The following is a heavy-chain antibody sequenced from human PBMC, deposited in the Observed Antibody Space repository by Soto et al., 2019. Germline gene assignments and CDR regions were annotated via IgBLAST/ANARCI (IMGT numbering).Heavy chain of an antibody. CDR1: GYTFTRNG. D-gene: IGHD3-22*01. CDR2: ISPNSGNT. J-gene: IGHJ6*01. Sequence: QVHLVQSGAEVKKPGASVNVSCKTAGYTFTRNGISWVRQAPGQGLEWMGWISPNSGNTRYAQKLQDRVIMTTGPATSTAYMERMSLRSEDTAEYYCVRERDSNSWPSREVWGSGTTVAV. V-gene: IGHV1-18*01. CDR3: VRERDSNSWPSREV.